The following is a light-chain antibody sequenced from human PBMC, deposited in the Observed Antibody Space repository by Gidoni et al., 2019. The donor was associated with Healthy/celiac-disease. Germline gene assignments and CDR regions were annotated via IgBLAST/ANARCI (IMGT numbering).Light chain of an antibody. V-gene: IGKV1-39*01. CDR3: QQSYSTPPIT. Sequence: DLQLTQSPSSLSASVGDRVTITCRARQSISSYLNGYPQKPGNAPKILIYAASSVPSGVPSRFCGSGAWTDFSLTISSLQPEDFATFYCQQSYSTPPITFGQGTRLEIK. J-gene: IGKJ5*01. CDR1: QSISSY. CDR2: AAS.